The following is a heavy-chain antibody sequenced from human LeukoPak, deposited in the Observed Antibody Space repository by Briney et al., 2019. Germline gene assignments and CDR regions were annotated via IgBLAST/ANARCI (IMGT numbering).Heavy chain of an antibody. CDR2: INGDGSNT. J-gene: IGHJ5*02. CDR3: AKGVSDRFGELP. Sequence: GGSLRLSCAASGFTFSTYWMHWVRQVPGKGLVWVSRINGDGSNTSYADSVKGRFTISRDNAKNTLNLQMNSLRAEDTAVYYCAKGVSDRFGELPWGQGTLVTVSS. CDR1: GFTFSTYW. V-gene: IGHV3-74*01. D-gene: IGHD3-10*01.